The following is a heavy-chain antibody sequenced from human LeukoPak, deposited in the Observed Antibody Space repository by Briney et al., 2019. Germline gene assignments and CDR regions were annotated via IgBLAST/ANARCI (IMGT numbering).Heavy chain of an antibody. Sequence: GGSLRLSCAASGFDFSSYAVSWVRQAPGRGLEWVSAITGSGGSTYYADSVKGRFTVSRDNPRNTLYLQMNSLRAEDTAVYYCGKDEQGFGMQTFHWGQGTLVTVSS. CDR3: GKDEQGFGMQTFH. V-gene: IGHV3-23*01. J-gene: IGHJ4*02. D-gene: IGHD1-14*01. CDR2: ITGSGGST. CDR1: GFDFSSYA.